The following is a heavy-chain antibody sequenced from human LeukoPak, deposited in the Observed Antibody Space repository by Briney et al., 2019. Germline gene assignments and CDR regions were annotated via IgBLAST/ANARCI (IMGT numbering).Heavy chain of an antibody. CDR1: GGSISSSSYY. CDR2: IYYSGST. V-gene: IGHV4-39*01. Sequence: PSETLSLTCTVSGGSISSSSYYWGWIRQPPGRGLEWIGSIYYSGSTYYNPSLKSRVTISVDTSKNQFPLKLSSVTAADTAVYYCARPSEGIYAFDIWGQGTMVTVSS. CDR3: ARPSEGIYAFDI. J-gene: IGHJ3*02. D-gene: IGHD2-15*01.